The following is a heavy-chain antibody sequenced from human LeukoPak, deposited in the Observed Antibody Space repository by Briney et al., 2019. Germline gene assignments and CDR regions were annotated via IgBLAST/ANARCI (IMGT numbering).Heavy chain of an antibody. V-gene: IGHV1-18*04. D-gene: IGHD6-6*01. CDR2: ISAYNGNT. CDR3: ARVKSSSSGGYYYYYMDV. Sequence: GASVKVSCKASGYTFTSYYMHWVRQAPGQGLEWMGWISAYNGNTNYAQKLQGRVTMTTDTSTSTAYMELRSLRSDDPAVYYCARVKSSSSGGYYYYYMDVWGKGTTVTVSS. J-gene: IGHJ6*03. CDR1: GYTFTSYY.